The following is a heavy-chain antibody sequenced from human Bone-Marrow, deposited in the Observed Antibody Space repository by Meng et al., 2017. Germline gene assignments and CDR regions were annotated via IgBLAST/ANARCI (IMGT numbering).Heavy chain of an antibody. CDR3: AKDSVEYGGYYVWNGPDAFDI. V-gene: IGHV3-30*01. Sequence: GESLKISCAASGFTFSSYAMHWVRQAPGKGLEWVAVISYDGSNKYYADSVKGRFTISRDNSKNTLYLQMNSLRAEDTAVYYCAKDSVEYGGYYVWNGPDAFDIWGQGTMVTVSS. D-gene: IGHD3-16*01. CDR2: ISYDGSNK. J-gene: IGHJ3*02. CDR1: GFTFSSYA.